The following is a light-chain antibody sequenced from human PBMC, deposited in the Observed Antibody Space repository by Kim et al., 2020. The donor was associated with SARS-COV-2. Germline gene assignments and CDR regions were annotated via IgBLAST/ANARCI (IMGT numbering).Light chain of an antibody. J-gene: IGLJ1*01. V-gene: IGLV1-40*03. CDR2: GNS. CDR1: CSNVVGGYD. CDR3: QSYDSSLGV. Sequence: VQRVSIACTGSCSNVVGGYDAHVYQPLPGGAPRQLIYGNSNRPSGVPDRFSGSKSGASASLGITGLQAEDEADDYCQSYDSSLGVVGTVTKVTVL.